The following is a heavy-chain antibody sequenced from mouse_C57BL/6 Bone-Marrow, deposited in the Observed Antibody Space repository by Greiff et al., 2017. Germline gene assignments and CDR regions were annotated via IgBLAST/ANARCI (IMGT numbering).Heavy chain of an antibody. J-gene: IGHJ2*01. D-gene: IGHD1-1*01. CDR3: AGYYYGSSYVGY. CDR1: GYTFTSYW. V-gene: IGHV1-64*01. Sequence: QVQLQQPGAELVKPGASVKLSCKASGYTFTSYWMHWVKQRPGQGLEWIGMIHPNSGSTNYNEKFKSKATMTVDKSSSTAYMQLSSLTSEDSAVYYGAGYYYGSSYVGYWGQGTTLTVSS. CDR2: IHPNSGST.